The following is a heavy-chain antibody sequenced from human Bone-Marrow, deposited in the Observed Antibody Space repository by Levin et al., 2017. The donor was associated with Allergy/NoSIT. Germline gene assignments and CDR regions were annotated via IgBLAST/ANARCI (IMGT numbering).Heavy chain of an antibody. V-gene: IGHV3-48*03. Sequence: PGGSLRLSCTVSGFTFSSDEMNWVRQAPGKGLEWVSYISRSGSTIYYADSVKGRFTISRDNAKNSLYLQMNSLRAEDTAVYYCARQQWPYYFDFWGQGTLVTVSS. J-gene: IGHJ4*02. CDR2: ISRSGSTI. D-gene: IGHD6-19*01. CDR3: ARQQWPYYFDF. CDR1: GFTFSSDE.